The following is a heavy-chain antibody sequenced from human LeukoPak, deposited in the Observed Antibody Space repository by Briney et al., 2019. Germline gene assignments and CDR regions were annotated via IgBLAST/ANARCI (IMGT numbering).Heavy chain of an antibody. CDR2: IYSGGST. J-gene: IGHJ5*02. V-gene: IGHV3-53*01. Sequence: GGSLRLSCAASGFTVSSNYMSWVRQAPGKGLEWVSVIYSGGSTYYADSVKGRFTISRDNSKNTLYLQMNSLRAEDTAVYYCARDKVVGATWFDPWGQGNLVTVSS. D-gene: IGHD1-26*01. CDR3: ARDKVVGATWFDP. CDR1: GFTVSSNY.